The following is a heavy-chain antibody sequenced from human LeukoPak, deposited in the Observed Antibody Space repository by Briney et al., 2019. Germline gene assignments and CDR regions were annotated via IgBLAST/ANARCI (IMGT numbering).Heavy chain of an antibody. CDR2: ISWNSGSI. CDR3: AKDMGATYYDFWSGYSPGAFDI. Sequence: GGSLRLSCAASGFTFDDYAMHWVRQAPGKGLEWVSGISWNSGSIGYADSVKGRFTISRDNAKNSLYLQMNSLRAEDMALYYCAKDMGATYYDFWSGYSPGAFDIWGQGTMVTVSS. CDR1: GFTFDDYA. J-gene: IGHJ3*02. D-gene: IGHD3-3*01. V-gene: IGHV3-9*03.